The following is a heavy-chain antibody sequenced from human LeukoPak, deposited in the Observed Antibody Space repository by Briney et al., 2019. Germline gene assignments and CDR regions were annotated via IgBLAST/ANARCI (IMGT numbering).Heavy chain of an antibody. CDR1: GYTFTGYY. CDR2: TNPNNGGT. V-gene: IGHV1-2*06. J-gene: IGHJ3*02. D-gene: IGHD3-22*01. Sequence: ASVKVSCKASGYTFTGYYMHWVRQAPGQGLEWMGRTNPNNGGTNYAQKFQGRVTMTRDMSMSTAYMELSRLRSDDTAVYYCAGEDNSSGYRPFDIWGQGTMVTVPS. CDR3: AGEDNSSGYRPFDI.